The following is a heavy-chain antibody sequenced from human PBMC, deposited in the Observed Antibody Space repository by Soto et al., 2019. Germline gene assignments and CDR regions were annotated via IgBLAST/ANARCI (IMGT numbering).Heavy chain of an antibody. CDR2: IIPILGIA. V-gene: IGHV1-69*02. CDR3: ARDTGIVGATTVFDY. CDR1: GGTFSSYT. D-gene: IGHD1-26*01. Sequence: QVQLVQSGAEVKKPGSSVKVSCKASGGTFSSYTISWVRQAPGQGLEWMGRIIPILGIANYAQKFQGRVTITADKSTSTAYMELSSLRSEDTAVYYCARDTGIVGATTVFDYWGQGTLVTVSS. J-gene: IGHJ4*02.